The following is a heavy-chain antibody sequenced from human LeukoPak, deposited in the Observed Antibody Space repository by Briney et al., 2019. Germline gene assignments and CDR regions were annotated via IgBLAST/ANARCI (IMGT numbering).Heavy chain of an antibody. V-gene: IGHV1-2*02. D-gene: IGHD2-2*01. CDR3: ARLVVPAANDYYYYMDV. J-gene: IGHJ6*03. CDR2: INPNSGGT. CDR1: GYTFTGYY. Sequence: ASVKVSCKASGYTFTGYYMHWVRQAPGQGLEWMGWINPNSGGTNYAQKFQGRVTMTRDTSISTAYMELSRLRSDDTAVYYCARLVVPAANDYYYYMDVWGKGTTVTV.